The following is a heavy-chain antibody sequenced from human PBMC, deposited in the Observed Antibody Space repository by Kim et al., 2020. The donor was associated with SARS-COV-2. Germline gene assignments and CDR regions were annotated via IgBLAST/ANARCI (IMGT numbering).Heavy chain of an antibody. CDR2: ISAYNGNT. Sequence: ASVKVSCKASGYTFTSHGISWVRQAPGQGLEWMGWISAYNGNTNYAQKLQGRVTMTTDTSTSTAYMEMRSLRSDDTAVYYCARDGRSTMDFDYWGQGALVTVSS. CDR3: ARDGRSTMDFDY. CDR1: GYTFTSHG. D-gene: IGHD3-10*01. V-gene: IGHV1-18*01. J-gene: IGHJ4*02.